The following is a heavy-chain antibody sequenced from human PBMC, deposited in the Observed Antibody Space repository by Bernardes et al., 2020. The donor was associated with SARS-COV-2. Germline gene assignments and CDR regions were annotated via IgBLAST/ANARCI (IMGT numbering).Heavy chain of an antibody. CDR3: AKAPYYDTVTTLLGFDY. J-gene: IGHJ4*02. Sequence: GGSLRLSCAASGFTSSSYAMSWVRQAPGKGLEWVSAISGSGGSTYYADSVKGRFTISRDNSKNTLYLQMNSLRAEDTAVYYCAKAPYYDTVTTLLGFDYWGQGTLVTVSS. CDR2: ISGSGGST. CDR1: GFTSSSYA. D-gene: IGHD4-17*01. V-gene: IGHV3-23*01.